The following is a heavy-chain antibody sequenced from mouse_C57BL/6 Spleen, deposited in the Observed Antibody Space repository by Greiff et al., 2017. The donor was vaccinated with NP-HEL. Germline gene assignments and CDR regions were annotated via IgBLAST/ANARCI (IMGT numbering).Heavy chain of an antibody. CDR2: IDPSDSYT. V-gene: IGHV1-59*01. Sequence: QVQLQQPGAELVRPGTSVKLSCKASGYTFTSYWMHWVKQRPGQGLEWIGVIDPSDSYTNYNQKFKGKATLTVDTSSSTAYMQLSSLTSEDSAVYYCARSHYYGSSYVGAMDYWGQGTSVTVSS. D-gene: IGHD1-1*01. J-gene: IGHJ4*01. CDR1: GYTFTSYW. CDR3: ARSHYYGSSYVGAMDY.